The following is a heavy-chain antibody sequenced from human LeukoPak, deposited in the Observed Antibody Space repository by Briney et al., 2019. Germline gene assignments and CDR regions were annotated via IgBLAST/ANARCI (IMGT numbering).Heavy chain of an antibody. CDR1: GGSISSYY. CDR3: ARQPYYYYGMDV. V-gene: IGHV4-59*01. CDR2: IYYSGST. Sequence: SETLSLTCTVSGGSISSYYWSWIRQPPGKGLEWIGYIYYSGSTNYNPSLKSRVTISVDTSKNRFSLKLSSVTAADTAVYYCARQPYYYYGMDVWGQGSTVTVSS. J-gene: IGHJ6*02.